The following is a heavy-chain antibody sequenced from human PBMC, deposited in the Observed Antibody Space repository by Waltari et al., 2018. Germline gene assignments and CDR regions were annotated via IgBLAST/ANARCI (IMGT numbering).Heavy chain of an antibody. Sequence: QVQLQESGPGLVKPSETLSLTCTVSGGSISSHYWSWIRQPPGKGLEWIGYIYYSGSTNYNPSLKSRVTISVDTSKNQFSLKLSSVTAADTAVYYCAREPDYVSGGAFDIWGQGTMVTVSS. D-gene: IGHD3-16*01. J-gene: IGHJ3*02. CDR2: IYYSGST. CDR1: GGSISSHY. CDR3: AREPDYVSGGAFDI. V-gene: IGHV4-59*11.